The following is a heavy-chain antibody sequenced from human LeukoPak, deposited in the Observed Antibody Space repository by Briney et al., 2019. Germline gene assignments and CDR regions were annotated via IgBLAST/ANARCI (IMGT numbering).Heavy chain of an antibody. J-gene: IGHJ4*02. D-gene: IGHD5-18*01. CDR3: AKRIQSAMATGY. Sequence: GGSLRLSCAASGFTFSSYSMNWVRQAPGKGLEWVSSISSSSSYIYYADSVKGRFTISRDNAKNSLYLQMNGLRAEDTAVYYCAKRIQSAMATGYWGQGTLVTVSS. CDR2: ISSSSSYI. V-gene: IGHV3-21*04. CDR1: GFTFSSYS.